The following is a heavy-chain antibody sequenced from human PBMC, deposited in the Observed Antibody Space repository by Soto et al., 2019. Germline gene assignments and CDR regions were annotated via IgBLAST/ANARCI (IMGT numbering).Heavy chain of an antibody. J-gene: IGHJ5*02. D-gene: IGHD2-2*01. Sequence: ASVKVSCKASGYTFTSYYMHWVRQAPGQGLEWMGIINPSGGSTSYAQKFQGRVTMTRDTSTSTVYMELSSLRSEDTAVYYCARGGYVVVPAAIRMNWFDPWGQGTLVTSPQ. CDR3: ARGGYVVVPAAIRMNWFDP. CDR1: GYTFTSYY. V-gene: IGHV1-46*01. CDR2: INPSGGST.